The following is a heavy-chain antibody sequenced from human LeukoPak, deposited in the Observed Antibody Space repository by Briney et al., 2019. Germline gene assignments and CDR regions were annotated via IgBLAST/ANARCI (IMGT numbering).Heavy chain of an antibody. J-gene: IGHJ6*02. CDR3: ARVYYDILTGYHYGMDV. CDR2: ISYDGSNK. D-gene: IGHD3-9*01. Sequence: GGSLRLSCAASGFTFSSYAMHWVRQAPGKGLEWVAVISYDGSNKYYADSVKGRFTISRDNAKNSLYLQMNSLRAEDTAVYYCARVYYDILTGYHYGMDVWGQGTTVTVSS. V-gene: IGHV3-30-3*01. CDR1: GFTFSSYA.